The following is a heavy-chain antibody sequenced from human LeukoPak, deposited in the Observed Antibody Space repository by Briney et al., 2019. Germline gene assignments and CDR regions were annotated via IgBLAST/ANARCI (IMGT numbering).Heavy chain of an antibody. J-gene: IGHJ6*03. D-gene: IGHD3-22*01. CDR2: INPSGGST. CDR1: GYTFTSYY. Sequence: GASVKVSCKASGYTFTSYYMHWVRQAPGQGLEWMGIINPSGGSTSYAQKFQGRATMTRDMSTSTVYMELSSLRSEDTAVYYCAREYYDSSGYYVYYYMDVWGKGTTVTVSS. CDR3: AREYYDSSGYYVYYYMDV. V-gene: IGHV1-46*01.